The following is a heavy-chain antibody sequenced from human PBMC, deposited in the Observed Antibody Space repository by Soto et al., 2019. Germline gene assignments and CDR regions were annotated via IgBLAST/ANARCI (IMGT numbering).Heavy chain of an antibody. CDR1: GYTFTGYY. CDR2: INPNSGGT. V-gene: IGHV1-2*02. Sequence: QVQLVQSGAEVKKPGASVKVSCKASGYTFTGYYMHWVRQAPGQGLEWMGWINPNSGGTNYAQKFQGRVTMTRCTTNSTAYMELSRLRSDDTAVYYCARAGFEKTPQIDYGDYVFFDYWGQGTLVTVSS. D-gene: IGHD4-17*01. CDR3: ARAGFEKTPQIDYGDYVFFDY. J-gene: IGHJ4*02.